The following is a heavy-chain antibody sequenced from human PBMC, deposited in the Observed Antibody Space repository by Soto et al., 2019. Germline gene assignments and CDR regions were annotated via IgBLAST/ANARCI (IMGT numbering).Heavy chain of an antibody. V-gene: IGHV3-48*01. D-gene: IGHD2-2*02. CDR3: AREYTAWPLAYGLDV. Sequence: GGSLRLSCAASGFTFSSYSMNWVRQAPGKGLEWVSYISSSSSTIYSADSVKGRFTISRDNAKNSLYLQMNSLRAEDTAVYYCAREYTAWPLAYGLDVWGQGTTVTVYS. J-gene: IGHJ6*02. CDR1: GFTFSSYS. CDR2: ISSSSSTI.